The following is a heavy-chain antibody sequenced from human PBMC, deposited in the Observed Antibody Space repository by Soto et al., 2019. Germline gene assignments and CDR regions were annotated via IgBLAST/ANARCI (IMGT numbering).Heavy chain of an antibody. J-gene: IGHJ5*02. Sequence: GASVKVSCKASGYTFTSYAMHWVRQAPGQRLEWMGWINAGNGNTKYSQKFQGRVTITRDTSASTAYMELSSLRSEDTAVYYCARDGGITFGGVIVLRNWFDPWGQGTLVTVSS. CDR2: INAGNGNT. V-gene: IGHV1-3*01. CDR1: GYTFTSYA. D-gene: IGHD3-16*02. CDR3: ARDGGITFGGVIVLRNWFDP.